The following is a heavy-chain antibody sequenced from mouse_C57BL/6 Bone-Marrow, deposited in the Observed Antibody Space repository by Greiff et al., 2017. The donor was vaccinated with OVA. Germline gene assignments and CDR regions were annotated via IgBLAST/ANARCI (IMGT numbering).Heavy chain of an antibody. V-gene: IGHV1-9*01. CDR3: ARSGGPTVVAKDY. J-gene: IGHJ2*01. CDR2: ILPGSGST. D-gene: IGHD1-1*01. Sequence: QVQLKQSGAELMKPGASVKLSCKATGYTFTGYWIEWVKQRPGHGLEWIGEILPGSGSTTYNEKFKGKATFTADTSSNTAYMQLSSLTTEDSAIYYCARSGGPTVVAKDYWGQGTTLTVSS. CDR1: GYTFTGYW.